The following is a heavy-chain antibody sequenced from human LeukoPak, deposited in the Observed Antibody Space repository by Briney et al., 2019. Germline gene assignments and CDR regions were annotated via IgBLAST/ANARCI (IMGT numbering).Heavy chain of an antibody. Sequence: GASVKVSCKASGYTFTGYYMHWLRQAPGQGLEWMGWINPNSGGTNYAQKFQGRVTMTRDTSISTAYMELSRLRSADTAVYYCARVYYYGSGSYEDYWGQGTLVTVSS. CDR2: INPNSGGT. CDR1: GYTFTGYY. D-gene: IGHD3-10*01. V-gene: IGHV1-2*02. J-gene: IGHJ4*02. CDR3: ARVYYYGSGSYEDY.